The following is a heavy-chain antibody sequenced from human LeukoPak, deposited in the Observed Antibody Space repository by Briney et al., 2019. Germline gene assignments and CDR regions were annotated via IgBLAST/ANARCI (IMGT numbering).Heavy chain of an antibody. Sequence: SETLSLTCAVSGGSISSGGYSWSWIRQPPGKGLEWIGYIYHSGSTYYNPSLKSRVTISVDTSKNQFSLELSSVTAADTAVYYCALTTTLYYYDSSGPNNWFDPWGQGTLVTVSS. V-gene: IGHV4-30-2*01. CDR3: ALTTTLYYYDSSGPNNWFDP. D-gene: IGHD3-22*01. CDR1: GGSISSGGYS. J-gene: IGHJ5*02. CDR2: IYHSGST.